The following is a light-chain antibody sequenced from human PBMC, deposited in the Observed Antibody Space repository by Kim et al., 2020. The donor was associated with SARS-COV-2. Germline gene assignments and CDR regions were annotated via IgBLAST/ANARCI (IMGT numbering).Light chain of an antibody. V-gene: IGLV2-14*03. J-gene: IGLJ2*01. CDR1: SSDIGGYNY. Sequence: QSALTQPASVSGSPGQSITISCTGTSSDIGGYNYVSWYQQYPGKAPKLMIYDVTERPSGISNRFSGSKSSNTASLTISGLQAEDEAHYYCISYIDTNTLVFGGGTQLTVL. CDR3: ISYIDTNTLV. CDR2: DVT.